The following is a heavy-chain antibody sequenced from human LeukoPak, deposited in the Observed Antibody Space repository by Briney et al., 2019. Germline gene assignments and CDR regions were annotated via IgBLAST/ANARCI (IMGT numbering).Heavy chain of an antibody. V-gene: IGHV4-61*08. D-gene: IGHD1-14*01. CDR1: GGSISSGGYY. CDR3: ARPVPTGGYAFDI. Sequence: PSETLSLTCTVSGGSISSGGYYWSWIRQPPGKGLEWIGYIYYSGSTNYNPSLKSRVTISVDTSKNQFSLKLSSVTAADTAVYYCARPVPTGGYAFDIWGQGTMVTVSS. J-gene: IGHJ3*02. CDR2: IYYSGST.